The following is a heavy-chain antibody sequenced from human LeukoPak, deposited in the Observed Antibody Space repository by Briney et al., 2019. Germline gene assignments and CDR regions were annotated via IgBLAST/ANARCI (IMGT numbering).Heavy chain of an antibody. CDR3: ARHYYDTSGYYDPFDY. Sequence: ASVKVSCKASGYTFTSYGFSWVRQAPGQGLEWMEWISAYSGDTNYAQKLQGRVTMTTDTSTSTAYMELRSLRSDDTAVYYCARHYYDTSGYYDPFDYWGQGTLVTVSS. J-gene: IGHJ4*02. D-gene: IGHD3-22*01. V-gene: IGHV1-18*01. CDR2: ISAYSGDT. CDR1: GYTFTSYG.